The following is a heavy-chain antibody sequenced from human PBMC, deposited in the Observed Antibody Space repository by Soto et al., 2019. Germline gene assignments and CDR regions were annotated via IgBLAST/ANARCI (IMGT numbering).Heavy chain of an antibody. CDR1: GFTFSNAW. CDR3: TTEPTMIVPRGDY. CDR2: IKSKTDGGTT. D-gene: IGHD3-22*01. Sequence: GGSLRLSCAASGFTFSNAWMSWVRQAPGKGLEWVGRIKSKTDGGTTDYAAPVKGRFTISRDDSKNTLYLQMNSLKTEDTAVYYCTTEPTMIVPRGDYWGQGTLVTVSS. V-gene: IGHV3-15*01. J-gene: IGHJ4*02.